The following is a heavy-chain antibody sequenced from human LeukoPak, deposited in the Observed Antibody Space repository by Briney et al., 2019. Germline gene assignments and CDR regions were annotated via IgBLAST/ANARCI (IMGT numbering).Heavy chain of an antibody. CDR3: AREYIDAFDI. J-gene: IGHJ3*02. Sequence: SQTLSLTCAISGDSVSSNSVAWNWIRQSPSRGLEWLGRAYYRSKWFNDYAVSVKSRMSINPDTSKNQFSLHLSSVTPEDTAVYYCAREYIDAFDIWGQGTMVTVSS. D-gene: IGHD1-1*01. CDR2: AYYRSKWFN. V-gene: IGHV6-1*01. CDR1: GDSVSSNSVA.